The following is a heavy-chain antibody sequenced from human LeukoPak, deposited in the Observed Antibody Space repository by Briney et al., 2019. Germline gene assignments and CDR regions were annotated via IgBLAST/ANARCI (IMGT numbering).Heavy chain of an antibody. Sequence: GGSLRLSCAASGFTFSTYWMSWVRQAPGKGLEWVANIKQDGNKIYYVDSVKGRFTISRDNAKNSLYLQMNSLRAEGTAVYYCAKDGDTSYYDLDSWGQGTLVTVSS. J-gene: IGHJ4*02. CDR2: IKQDGNKI. CDR3: AKDGDTSYYDLDS. V-gene: IGHV3-7*01. CDR1: GFTFSTYW. D-gene: IGHD3-3*01.